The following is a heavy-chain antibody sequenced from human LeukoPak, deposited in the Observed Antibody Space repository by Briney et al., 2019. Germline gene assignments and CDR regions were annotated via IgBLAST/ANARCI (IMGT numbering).Heavy chain of an antibody. CDR2: IYTSGST. J-gene: IGHJ3*02. CDR3: ARGRYYYDSSGYFEDAFDI. V-gene: IGHV4-61*02. D-gene: IGHD3-22*01. Sequence: SETLSLTCTVSGGSISSGRYYWSWIRQPAGKGLEWIGRIYTSGSTNYNPSLKSRVTMSVDTSKNQFSLKLSSVTAADTAVYYCARGRYYYDSSGYFEDAFDIWGQGTMVTVSS. CDR1: GGSISSGRYY.